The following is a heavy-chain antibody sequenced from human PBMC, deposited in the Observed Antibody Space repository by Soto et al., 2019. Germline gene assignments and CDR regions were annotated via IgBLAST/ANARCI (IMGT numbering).Heavy chain of an antibody. D-gene: IGHD2-2*02. J-gene: IGHJ4*02. Sequence: EVQLVESGGGLVQPGGSLRLSCAASGFILSSYWMHWARQAPGKGLVWVSRISSDGSNTNYADSVKGRFTISRDNAKNTLHLQMNSLRVEDTAVYYCARVPYCSSSSCYSYFDNWGQGTLVTVSS. V-gene: IGHV3-74*01. CDR3: ARVPYCSSSSCYSYFDN. CDR1: GFILSSYW. CDR2: ISSDGSNT.